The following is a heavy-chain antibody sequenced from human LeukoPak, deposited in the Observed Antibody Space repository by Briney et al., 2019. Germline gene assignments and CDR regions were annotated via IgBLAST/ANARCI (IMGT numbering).Heavy chain of an antibody. CDR2: IWYDGSNR. V-gene: IGHV3-33*01. Sequence: PGMSLRLSCAASGFSLSNYGVHWVRQAPGKGLEWVTVIWYDGSNRYYADSVKGRITVSRDTSRNTLDLEINSLRVDDTAIYYCARGTGAKRYSFDLWGQGIMVTVSS. CDR3: ARGTGAKRYSFDL. J-gene: IGHJ4*02. CDR1: GFSLSNYG. D-gene: IGHD2-21*01.